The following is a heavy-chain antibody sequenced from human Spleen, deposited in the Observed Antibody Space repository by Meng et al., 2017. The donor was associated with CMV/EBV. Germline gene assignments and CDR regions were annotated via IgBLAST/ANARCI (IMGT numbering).Heavy chain of an antibody. J-gene: IGHJ6*02. CDR2: ISYDGDKK. D-gene: IGHD2-15*01. CDR3: ARGISYYYYYGMDV. Sequence: GESLKISCVGSGYSFGNYAMHWVRQAPGKGLEWVAVISYDGDKKFYTDSVKGRFTISRDNSKNTLILQMNSLRTEDTAVYYCARGISYYYYYGMDVWGQGTTVTVSS. CDR1: GYSFGNYA. V-gene: IGHV3-30*04.